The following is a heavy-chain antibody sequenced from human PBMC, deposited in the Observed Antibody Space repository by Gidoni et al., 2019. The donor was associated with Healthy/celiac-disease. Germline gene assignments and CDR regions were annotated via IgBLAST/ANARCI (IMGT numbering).Heavy chain of an antibody. J-gene: IGHJ4*02. D-gene: IGHD1-26*01. CDR3: ARVMGATGREYYFDY. CDR1: GCTFSSYA. V-gene: IGHV1-69*01. Sequence: QVQLVQSGAEEKKPATSVKVSCKAYGCTFSSYASSWVRQAPGPGVEWMGGIIPIFDTENYAQKFQSRGAITADESTSTAYMELGSLRSEDTAVYYCARVMGATGREYYFDYWGQGTLVTVSS. CDR2: IIPIFDTE.